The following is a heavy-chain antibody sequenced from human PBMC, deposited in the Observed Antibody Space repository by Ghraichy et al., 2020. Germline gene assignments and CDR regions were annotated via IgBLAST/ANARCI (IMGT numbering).Heavy chain of an antibody. CDR3: ARHWRPGYSGIWRSANCFDP. Sequence: SETLSLTCTVSGGSISSTSYYWGWIRQPPGQGLEWIGTTYYTGSSFYNPSLKSPVTISVDRSSNQFSLKVNSVTAADTAVYDCARHWRPGYSGIWRSANCFDPWGQGTLVTVSS. J-gene: IGHJ5*02. CDR2: TYYTGSS. D-gene: IGHD6-13*01. V-gene: IGHV4-39*01. CDR1: GGSISSTSYY.